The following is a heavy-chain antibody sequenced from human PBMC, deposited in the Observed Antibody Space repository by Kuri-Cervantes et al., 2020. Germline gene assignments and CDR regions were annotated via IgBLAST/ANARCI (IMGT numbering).Heavy chain of an antibody. D-gene: IGHD3-10*01. CDR3: ARSKPFGESYFDN. V-gene: IGHV3-30*03. Sequence: GESLKISCAASGFTFSSYGMHWVRQAPGKGLEWVAVIPYDGSNKYYADSVKGRFTISRDNSKNTLYLQMNSLRAEDTAVYYCARSKPFGESYFDNWGQGTLVTVSS. J-gene: IGHJ4*02. CDR2: IPYDGSNK. CDR1: GFTFSSYG.